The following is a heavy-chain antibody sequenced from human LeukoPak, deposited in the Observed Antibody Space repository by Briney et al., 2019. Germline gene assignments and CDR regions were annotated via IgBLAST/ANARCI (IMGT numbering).Heavy chain of an antibody. Sequence: PSETLSLTCTVSGGSISSSSYYRGWIRQPPGKGLEWIGSIYYSGSTYYNPSLKSRVTISVDTSKNQFSLKLSSVTAADTAVYYCAREGVEMATIGYWGQGTLVTVSS. D-gene: IGHD5-24*01. V-gene: IGHV4-39*07. CDR1: GGSISSSSYY. CDR3: AREGVEMATIGY. J-gene: IGHJ4*02. CDR2: IYYSGST.